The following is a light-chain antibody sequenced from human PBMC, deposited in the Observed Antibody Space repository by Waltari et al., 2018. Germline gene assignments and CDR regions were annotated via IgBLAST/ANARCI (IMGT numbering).Light chain of an antibody. Sequence: DIVMTQSPDSLSVSLGERATINCKSGQNLLYSSNNKNYLAWYQQKPGQPPKLLISWASTRKSGVPDRVSGSGSETDFTLTISNLQAEDVAVYYCQQYYTFPPTCGPGTKVDFK. CDR2: WAS. CDR3: QQYYTFPPT. J-gene: IGKJ3*01. V-gene: IGKV4-1*01. CDR1: QNLLYSSNNKNY.